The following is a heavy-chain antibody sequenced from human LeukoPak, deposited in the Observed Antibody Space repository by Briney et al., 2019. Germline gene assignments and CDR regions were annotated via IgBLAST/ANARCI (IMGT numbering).Heavy chain of an antibody. CDR2: IFYSGST. CDR1: GGSVSRYH. V-gene: IGHV4-59*02. Sequence: PSETLSLTCTVSGGSVSRYHWSWIRQPPGKGLEWIGYIFYSGSTNYNPSLKSRVTISVDKSKKQFSLKLSSVTTADKAVYYCARGSGWYFYWGQGTLVTVSS. CDR3: ARGSGWYFY. J-gene: IGHJ4*02. D-gene: IGHD6-19*01.